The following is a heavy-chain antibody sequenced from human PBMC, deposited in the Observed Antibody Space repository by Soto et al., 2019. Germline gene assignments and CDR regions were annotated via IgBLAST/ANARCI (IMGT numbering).Heavy chain of an antibody. CDR2: ISAYNGNT. J-gene: IGHJ3*02. CDR3: ARGGERDILTGYYGLDI. CDR1: GYTFTSYG. Sequence: ASVKVSCKASGYTFTSYGISWVRQAPGQGLEWMGWISAYNGNTNYAQKLQGRVTMTTDTSTSTAYMELRSLRSDDTAVYYRARGGERDILTGYYGLDIWGQGTMVTVSS. D-gene: IGHD3-9*01. V-gene: IGHV1-18*01.